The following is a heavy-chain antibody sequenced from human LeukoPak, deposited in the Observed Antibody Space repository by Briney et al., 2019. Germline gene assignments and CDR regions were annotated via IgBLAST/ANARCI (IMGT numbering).Heavy chain of an antibody. V-gene: IGHV1-8*03. CDR2: MNPNRGNT. CDR1: GYTFTTYD. D-gene: IGHD3-22*01. CDR3: GGAAYSASGSTAY. Sequence: ASVKVSCKASGYTFTTYDITWVRQATGQGLEGMGWMNPNRGNTAYAQKFQGRVTITSNTAKSTAYMELSNLSPEDTAWYYRGGAAYSASGSTAYWGQRTLVTASP. J-gene: IGHJ1*01.